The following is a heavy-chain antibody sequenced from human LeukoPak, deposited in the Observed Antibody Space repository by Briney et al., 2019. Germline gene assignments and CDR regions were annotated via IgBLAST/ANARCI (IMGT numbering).Heavy chain of an antibody. Sequence: ASVKVSCKTSGYTFTRNDINWVRQAPGQGLEWMGWISAYNGNTNYAQKLQGRVTMTTDTSTSTAYMELRSLRSDDTAVYYCARVEVVTAGIDYWGQGTLVAVSS. CDR3: ARVEVVTAGIDY. J-gene: IGHJ4*02. D-gene: IGHD2-21*02. CDR2: ISAYNGNT. CDR1: GYTFTRND. V-gene: IGHV1-18*01.